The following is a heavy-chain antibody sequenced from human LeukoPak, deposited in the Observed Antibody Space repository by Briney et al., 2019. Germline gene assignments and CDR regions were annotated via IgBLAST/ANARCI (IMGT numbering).Heavy chain of an antibody. CDR2: ISITSKTI. Sequence: HPGGSLRLSCAGSGFTFSSNDMSWVRQPPGKGLEWVSYISITSKTIKYADSVKGRFTISRDNAKNSLYLQMNSLRDEDTAVYYCARVRNYVHYYDSRAYPGTHAFDIWGQGTLVTVSS. D-gene: IGHD3-22*01. CDR1: GFTFSSND. V-gene: IGHV3-48*02. CDR3: ARVRNYVHYYDSRAYPGTHAFDI. J-gene: IGHJ3*02.